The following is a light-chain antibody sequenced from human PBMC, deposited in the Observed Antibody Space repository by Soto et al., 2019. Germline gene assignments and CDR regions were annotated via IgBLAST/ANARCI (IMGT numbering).Light chain of an antibody. V-gene: IGKV1-33*01. CDR1: QDIRKH. CDR2: DAS. CDR3: QQYYNLPIT. J-gene: IGKJ5*01. Sequence: IQLTPSPSFLSASVGDSFTLTCQASQDIRKHLNWYQQKQGKAPKLLIYDASNLETGVPSRLSGSGYGTDFTVTISSLQTEDFETYSCQQYYNLPITFGQGTRLEI.